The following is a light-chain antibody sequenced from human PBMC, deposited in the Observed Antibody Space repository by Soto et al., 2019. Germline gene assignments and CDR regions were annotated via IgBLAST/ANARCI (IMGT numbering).Light chain of an antibody. J-gene: IGKJ5*01. CDR2: GAR. CDR3: QQHGQWPIT. CDR1: QTVTTY. Sequence: EIVLTQSPATLSLSPGERATLSCRASQTVTTYLAWFQQKPGQAPRLLIYGARTRATGVPDRFSASGSGTEFTLTISSLQPEDFATYYCQQHGQWPITFGQGTRLEIK. V-gene: IGKV3-11*01.